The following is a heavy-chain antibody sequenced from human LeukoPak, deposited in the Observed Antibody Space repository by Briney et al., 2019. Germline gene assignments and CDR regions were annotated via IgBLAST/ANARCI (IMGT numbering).Heavy chain of an antibody. D-gene: IGHD6-6*01. Sequence: GGSLRLSCAASGFTFSDHGMYWVRQAPGKGLEWVAIIWYDGSKKYYADSVKGRFTISRDNSKNTLYLQMNSLRAEDSAVYYCARDRAARYFGYWGQGVLVTVSS. J-gene: IGHJ4*02. V-gene: IGHV3-33*01. CDR3: ARDRAARYFGY. CDR2: IWYDGSKK. CDR1: GFTFSDHG.